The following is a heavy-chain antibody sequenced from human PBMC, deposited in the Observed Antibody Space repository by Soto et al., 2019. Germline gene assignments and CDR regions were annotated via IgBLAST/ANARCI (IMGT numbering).Heavy chain of an antibody. CDR3: ARMGDYDFWRGYPHQNNWFDP. CDR1: GGSISSSIYY. CDR2: IYYSGST. D-gene: IGHD3-3*01. J-gene: IGHJ5*02. Sequence: SETLSLTCTVSGGSISSSIYYWGWIRQPPGKGLEWIGSIYYSGSTYYNPSLKSRVTISVDTSKNQFSLKLSSVTAADTAVYYCARMGDYDFWRGYPHQNNWFDPWGQGTLVTVSS. V-gene: IGHV4-39*01.